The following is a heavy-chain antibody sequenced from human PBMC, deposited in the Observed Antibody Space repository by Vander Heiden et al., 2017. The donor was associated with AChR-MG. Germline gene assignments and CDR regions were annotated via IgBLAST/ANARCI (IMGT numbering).Heavy chain of an antibody. D-gene: IGHD6-19*01. V-gene: IGHV3-48*02. CDR3: ATSIAVAGPHYYYGWDV. CDR2: ISSSRSTI. CDR1: GFTFGSSS. J-gene: IGHJ6*02. Sequence: EVQVVGSGGVLVQPGGSLRLSCAASGFTFGSSSINWVRQVPGKGLEWVSYISSSRSTINYADSVKGRFTISKDNAKNSLYLQMNSLRDEDTAVYYCATSIAVAGPHYYYGWDVWGQGTTVTVSS.